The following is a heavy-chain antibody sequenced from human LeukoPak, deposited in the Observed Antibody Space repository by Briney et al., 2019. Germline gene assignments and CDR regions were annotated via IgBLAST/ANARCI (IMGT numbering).Heavy chain of an antibody. D-gene: IGHD3-22*01. Sequence: SETLSLTCTVSGGSISSSSYYWGWIRQPPGKGLEWIGSIYYSGSTYYNPSLKSRVTISVDTSKNQFSLKLSSVTAADTAVYYCARSGGYYYYDSSGDAFDIWGQGTLVTVSS. V-gene: IGHV4-39*07. CDR2: IYYSGST. J-gene: IGHJ3*02. CDR3: ARSGGYYYYDSSGDAFDI. CDR1: GGSISSSSYY.